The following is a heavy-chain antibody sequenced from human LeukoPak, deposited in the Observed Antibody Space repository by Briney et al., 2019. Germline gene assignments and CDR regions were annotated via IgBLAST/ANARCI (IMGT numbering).Heavy chain of an antibody. D-gene: IGHD4-23*01. V-gene: IGHV3-21*03. CDR3: TWDYGGNPYY. CDR2: ISSSSSYI. Sequence: GGSLRLSCAASGFTFSSYSMNWVRQAPGKGLEWVSSISSSSSYIYYADSVKGRFTISRDNAKNSLYLQMNSLKTEDTAVYYCTWDYGGNPYYWGQGTLVTVSS. J-gene: IGHJ4*02. CDR1: GFTFSSYS.